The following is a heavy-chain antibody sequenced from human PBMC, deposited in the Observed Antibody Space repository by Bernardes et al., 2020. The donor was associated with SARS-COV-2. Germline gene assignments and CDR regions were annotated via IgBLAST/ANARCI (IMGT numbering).Heavy chain of an antibody. CDR2: ISYDGSNK. CDR1: GFTFSSYA. Sequence: GGSLRLSCAASGFTFSSYAMHWVRQAPGKGLEWVAVISYDGSNKYYADSVKGRFTISRDNSKNTLYLQMNSLRAEDTAVYYCARDLGGYCDYWGQGTLVTVSS. J-gene: IGHJ4*02. V-gene: IGHV3-30-3*01. CDR3: ARDLGGYCDY.